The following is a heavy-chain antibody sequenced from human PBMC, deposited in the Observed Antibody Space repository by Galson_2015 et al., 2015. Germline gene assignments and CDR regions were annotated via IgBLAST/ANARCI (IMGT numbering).Heavy chain of an antibody. CDR3: ARALYGRQDNYYYYYYMDV. D-gene: IGHD2-2*02. CDR2: IYYSGST. V-gene: IGHV4-30-4*01. J-gene: IGHJ6*03. Sequence: LSLTCTVSGGSISSGDYYCSWIRQPPGKGLEWIGYIYYSGSTYYNPSLKSRVTISVDTSKNQFSLKLSSVTAADTAVYYCARALYGRQDNYYYYYYMDVWGKGTTVTVSS. CDR1: GGSISSGDYY.